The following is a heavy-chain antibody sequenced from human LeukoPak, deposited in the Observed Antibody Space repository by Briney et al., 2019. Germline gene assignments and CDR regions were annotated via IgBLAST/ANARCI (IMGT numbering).Heavy chain of an antibody. CDR2: IYYSGST. Sequence: SETLSLTCTVSGGSISSGSYYWSWIRQPPGKGLEWIGYIYYSGSTNYNPSLKSRVTISVDTSENQFSLKLSSVTAADTAVYYCASLEATINGDYMDVWGKGTTVTVSS. CDR1: GGSISSGSYY. CDR3: ASLEATINGDYMDV. V-gene: IGHV4-61*01. J-gene: IGHJ6*03. D-gene: IGHD5-12*01.